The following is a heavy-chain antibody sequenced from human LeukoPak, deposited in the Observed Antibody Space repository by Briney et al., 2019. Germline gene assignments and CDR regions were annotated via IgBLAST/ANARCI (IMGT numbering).Heavy chain of an antibody. J-gene: IGHJ4*02. CDR3: ARARLSTIYGSGSYYYFDY. D-gene: IGHD3-10*01. V-gene: IGHV3-7*01. Sequence: GGSLRLSCAASGFTFSSYSMNWVRQAPGKGLEWVANIKEDGSEKYYVDSVKGRFTISRDNAKNSLYLQMNSLRAEDTAVYYCARARLSTIYGSGSYYYFDYWGQGTLVTVSS. CDR1: GFTFSSYS. CDR2: IKEDGSEK.